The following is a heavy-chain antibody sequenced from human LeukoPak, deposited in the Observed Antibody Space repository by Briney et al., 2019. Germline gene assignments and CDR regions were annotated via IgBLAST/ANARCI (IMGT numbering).Heavy chain of an antibody. J-gene: IGHJ4*02. CDR1: GGSISSYY. V-gene: IGHV4-4*07. CDR2: IYTSGST. CDR3: ARARSGWNERYYFDY. Sequence: SETLSLTCTVSGGSISSYYWSWPRQPAGKGLEWIGRIYTSGSTNYNPSLKSRVTMSVDTSKNQFSLKLSSVTAADTAVYYCARARSGWNERYYFDYWGQGTLVTVSS. D-gene: IGHD6-19*01.